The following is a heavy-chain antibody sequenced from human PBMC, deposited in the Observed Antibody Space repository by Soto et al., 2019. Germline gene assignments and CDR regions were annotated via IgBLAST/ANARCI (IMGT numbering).Heavy chain of an antibody. CDR2: ANPSGTT. V-gene: IGHV4-34*01. J-gene: IGHJ4*02. CDR3: ARGLIALGATAPH. CDR1: GGSFNGYF. Sequence: QVQLQQWGAGLLKPSETLSLTCGVTGGSFNGYFWSWIRQPPGKGLEWIGQANPSGTTNYNPSLTSRVTMSLDTSKNTFSLTLLSVPAAATPVDPCARGLIALGATAPHWRRGTLVPVSS. D-gene: IGHD1-26*01.